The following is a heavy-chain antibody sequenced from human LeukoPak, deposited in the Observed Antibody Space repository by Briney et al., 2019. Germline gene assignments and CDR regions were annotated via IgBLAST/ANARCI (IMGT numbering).Heavy chain of an antibody. CDR1: GGSFSGYY. Sequence: SETLSLTCAVYGGSFSGYYWSWIRQPPGKGLEWIGEINHSGSTNYNPSLKSRVTISADTSKNQFSLKLSSVTAADTAVYYCASLPMSDYWGQGTLVTVSS. CDR2: INHSGST. D-gene: IGHD3-10*02. CDR3: ASLPMSDY. V-gene: IGHV4-34*01. J-gene: IGHJ4*02.